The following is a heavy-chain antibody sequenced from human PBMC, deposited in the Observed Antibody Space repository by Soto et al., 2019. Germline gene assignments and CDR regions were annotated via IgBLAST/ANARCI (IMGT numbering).Heavy chain of an antibody. CDR3: ARVVGALGHWFDP. V-gene: IGHV1-3*01. CDR2: INVGNGKT. CDR1: GYTFTNYA. Sequence: GASVKVSCKASGYTFTNYAIHWVRQAPGQRLEWMGRINVGNGKTKYSQNFQGRVTITRDTSASIAYMELRSLRSDDTAVYYCARVVGALGHWFDPWGQGTLVTVSS. J-gene: IGHJ5*02. D-gene: IGHD1-26*01.